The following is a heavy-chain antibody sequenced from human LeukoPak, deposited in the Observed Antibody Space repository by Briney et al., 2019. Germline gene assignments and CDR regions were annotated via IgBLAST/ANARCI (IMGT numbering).Heavy chain of an antibody. Sequence: ASVKVSCKASGYTFTSYGISWVRQAPGQGLEWMGWISAYNGNTNYAQKFQGRVTMTRDTSISTAYMELSRLRSDDTAVYYCARGRYGSGSYYFDYWGQGTLVTVSS. CDR1: GYTFTSYG. D-gene: IGHD3-10*01. CDR3: ARGRYGSGSYYFDY. CDR2: ISAYNGNT. V-gene: IGHV1-18*01. J-gene: IGHJ4*02.